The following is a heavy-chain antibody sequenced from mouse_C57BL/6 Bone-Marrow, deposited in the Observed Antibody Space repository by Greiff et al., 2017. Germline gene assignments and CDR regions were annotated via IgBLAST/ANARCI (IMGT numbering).Heavy chain of an antibody. V-gene: IGHV1-59*01. J-gene: IGHJ2*01. CDR1: GYTFTSYW. D-gene: IGHD2-5*01. Sequence: QVQLKQPGAELVRPGTSVKLSCKASGYTFTSYWMHWVKQRPGQGLEWIGVIDPSDSYTNYNQKFKGKATLTVDTSSSTAYMQLSSLTSEDSAVYYCARYGYSNYEDDYWGQGTTLTVSS. CDR3: ARYGYSNYEDDY. CDR2: IDPSDSYT.